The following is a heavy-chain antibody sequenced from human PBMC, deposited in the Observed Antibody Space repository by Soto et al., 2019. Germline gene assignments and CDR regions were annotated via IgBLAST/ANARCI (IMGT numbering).Heavy chain of an antibody. CDR3: ARAPRGNYGYPSYFDY. D-gene: IGHD3-10*01. V-gene: IGHV4-59*01. J-gene: IGHJ4*02. Sequence: SETLSLTCTVSGGSISSYYWSWIRQPPGKGLEWLGYIDYSGSTNYNPSLKSRVTISVDTSKNQFSLKLSSVTAADTAVYYCARAPRGNYGYPSYFDYWGQGTPVTVSS. CDR2: IDYSGST. CDR1: GGSISSYY.